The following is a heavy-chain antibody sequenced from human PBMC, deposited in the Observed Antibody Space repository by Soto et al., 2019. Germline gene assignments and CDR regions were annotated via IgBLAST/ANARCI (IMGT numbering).Heavy chain of an antibody. V-gene: IGHV3-30-3*01. D-gene: IGHD6-6*01. CDR2: ISYDGSIE. CDR3: AKAGYSSSFFDY. CDR1: GFTFKNYA. Sequence: GGSLRLSCAASGFTFKNYAMHWVRQAPGKGLEWVAVISYDGSIEFYADSVKGRFTISRDNSKNTLYLQMNSLRAEDTAVYYCAKAGYSSSFFDYWGQGTLVTVSS. J-gene: IGHJ4*02.